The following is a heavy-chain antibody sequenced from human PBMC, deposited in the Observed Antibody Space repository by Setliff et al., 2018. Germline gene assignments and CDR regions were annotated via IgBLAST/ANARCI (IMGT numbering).Heavy chain of an antibody. CDR1: GGSISSDSHY. J-gene: IGHJ6*03. V-gene: IGHV4-61*09. CDR2: ICSNGRT. Sequence: PSETLSLTCTVSGGSISSDSHYWAWVRQPAGKGLELIGQICSNGRTYYNPSLKSRLTISLDTSKNQFSLRLNSMTAADTAVYYCARGITSGGYWGQRFLYLDVWGRGTTVTVSS. D-gene: IGHD3-22*01. CDR3: ARGITSGGYWGQRFLYLDV.